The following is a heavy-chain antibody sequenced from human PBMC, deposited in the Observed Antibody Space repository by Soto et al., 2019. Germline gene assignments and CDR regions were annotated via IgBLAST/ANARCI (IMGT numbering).Heavy chain of an antibody. D-gene: IGHD3-10*01. CDR2: INAGNGNT. CDR1: RYTFTSYA. V-gene: IGHV1-3*01. CDR3: ARLRGVLRGYFDY. J-gene: IGHJ4*02. Sequence: ASVKVSCKASRYTFTSYAMHWVRQAPGQRLEWMGWINAGNGNTKYSQKFQGRVTITRDTSASTAYMELSSLRSEDTAVYYCARLRGVLRGYFDYWGQDNLVTVSS.